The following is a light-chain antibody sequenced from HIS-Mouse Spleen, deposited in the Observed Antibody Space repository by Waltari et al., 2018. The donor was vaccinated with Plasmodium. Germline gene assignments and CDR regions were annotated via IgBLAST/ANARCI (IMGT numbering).Light chain of an antibody. CDR1: SSDVGSYNL. CDR3: CSYAGSSTFV. J-gene: IGLJ3*02. CDR2: EGS. V-gene: IGLV2-23*03. Sequence: QSALTQPASVSGSPGPSLTISCTGTSSDVGSYNLVSWYQQHPGKAPNLMIYEGSKRPSGVSNRFSGSKSGNTASLTISGLQAEDEADYYCCSYAGSSTFVFGGGTKLTVL.